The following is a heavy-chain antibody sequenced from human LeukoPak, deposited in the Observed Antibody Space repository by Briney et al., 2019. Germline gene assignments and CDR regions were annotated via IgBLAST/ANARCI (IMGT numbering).Heavy chain of an antibody. D-gene: IGHD6-6*01. Sequence: SETLSLTCTVSGGSISSYYWSWIRQPPGKGLEWIAYIYTSGSTNYNPSLKSRVTISVDTSKNQFSLKLSSVTAADTAVYYCARTTYTIAARPRGYYYYMDVWGKGTTVTVSS. V-gene: IGHV4-4*09. CDR1: GGSISSYY. CDR2: IYTSGST. CDR3: ARTTYTIAARPRGYYYYMDV. J-gene: IGHJ6*03.